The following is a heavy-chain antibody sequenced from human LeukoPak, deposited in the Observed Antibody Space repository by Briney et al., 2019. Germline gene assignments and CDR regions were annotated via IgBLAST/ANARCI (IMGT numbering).Heavy chain of an antibody. Sequence: GGSLRLSCAASRFTFTNYAISWVRQAPGKGLEWVSAISGSGRSTSYADSVKGRFTISRDNAKNTLYLQMNSLRAEDTAVYYCARGGLSDSSGYYLHWGQGTLVTVSS. CDR1: RFTFTNYA. D-gene: IGHD3-22*01. V-gene: IGHV3-23*01. CDR2: ISGSGRST. CDR3: ARGGLSDSSGYYLH. J-gene: IGHJ4*02.